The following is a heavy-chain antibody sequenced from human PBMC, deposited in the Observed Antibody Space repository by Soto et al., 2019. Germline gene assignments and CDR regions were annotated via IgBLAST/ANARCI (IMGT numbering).Heavy chain of an antibody. V-gene: IGHV3-23*01. CDR3: AKPAYGSGSYYNDAFDI. J-gene: IGHJ3*02. CDR1: GFTFSSYA. D-gene: IGHD3-10*01. Sequence: EVQLLESGGGLVQPGGSLRLSCAASGFTFSSYAMSWVRQAPGKGLEWVSAISGSGGSTYYADSVKGRFTISRDNSKNTLYLQMNRLRAEDTAVYYCAKPAYGSGSYYNDAFDIWGQGTMVTVSS. CDR2: ISGSGGST.